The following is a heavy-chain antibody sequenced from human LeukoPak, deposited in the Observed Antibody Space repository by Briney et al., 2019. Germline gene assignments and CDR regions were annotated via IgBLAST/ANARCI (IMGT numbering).Heavy chain of an antibody. CDR3: ARDSIFGVVTRSGY. CDR2: INTDGSSI. J-gene: IGHJ4*02. V-gene: IGHV3-74*01. D-gene: IGHD3-3*01. CDR1: GFTFSSYW. Sequence: GGPLRLSCAASGFTFSSYWMHWVRQAPGKGLVWVSRINTDGSSISYADSVKGRFTISRDNAKNTLYLQMNSLRAEDTAVYYCARDSIFGVVTRSGYWGQGTLVTVSS.